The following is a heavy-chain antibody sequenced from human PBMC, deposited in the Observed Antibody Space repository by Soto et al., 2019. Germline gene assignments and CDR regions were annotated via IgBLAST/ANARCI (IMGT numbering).Heavy chain of an antibody. Sequence: QVQLVQSGAELKKPGSSVKVSCTASGDTFSFYTMNWVRQAPGQGPEWMGRIIPMVRMANYAQKFQGRVTIIADKSTSTSYMELSSLRSEDTAVXXXXXXXXXXXXPFDYWGQGTLVTVSS. CDR2: IIPMVRMA. V-gene: IGHV1-69*02. CDR3: XXXXXXXXXPFDY. J-gene: IGHJ4*02. CDR1: GDTFSFYT.